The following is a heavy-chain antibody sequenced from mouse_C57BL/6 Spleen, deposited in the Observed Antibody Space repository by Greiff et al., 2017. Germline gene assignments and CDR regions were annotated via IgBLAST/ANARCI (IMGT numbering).Heavy chain of an antibody. CDR2: IYPGNSDT. CDR3: TRSGYDYDPWFAY. CDR1: GYTFTSYW. J-gene: IGHJ3*01. D-gene: IGHD2-4*01. V-gene: IGHV1-5*01. Sequence: EVQVVESGTVLARPGASVKMSCKTSGYTFTSYWMHWVKQRPGQGLEWIGAIYPGNSDTSYNQKFKGKAKLTAVTSASTAYMALSSLTNEDSAVYYCTRSGYDYDPWFAYWGQGTLVTVSA.